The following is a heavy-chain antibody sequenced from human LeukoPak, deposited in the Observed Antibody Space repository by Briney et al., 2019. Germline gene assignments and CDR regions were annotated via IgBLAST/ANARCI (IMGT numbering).Heavy chain of an antibody. CDR3: ARGGILRYFDWLSSQRNWFDP. Sequence: SETLFLTCAVYGGSFSGYYWSWIRQPPGKGLEWIGEINHSGSTNYNPSLKSRVTISVDTSKNQFSLKLSSVTAADTAVYYCARGGILRYFDWLSSQRNWFDPWGQGTLVTVSS. D-gene: IGHD3-9*01. V-gene: IGHV4-34*01. CDR2: INHSGST. CDR1: GGSFSGYY. J-gene: IGHJ5*02.